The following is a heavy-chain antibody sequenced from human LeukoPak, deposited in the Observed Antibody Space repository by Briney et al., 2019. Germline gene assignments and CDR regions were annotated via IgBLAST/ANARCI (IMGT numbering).Heavy chain of an antibody. D-gene: IGHD3-22*01. CDR2: ISYDGSNK. J-gene: IGHJ4*02. Sequence: GGSLRLSCAASGFTFSSYAMHWVRQAPGKGLEWVAVISYDGSNKYYADSVKGRFTISRDNSKNTLYLQMNSLRAEDTAVYYCARAYYSSGYDFDYWGQGTLVTVSS. CDR1: GFTFSSYA. CDR3: ARAYYSSGYDFDY. V-gene: IGHV3-30-3*01.